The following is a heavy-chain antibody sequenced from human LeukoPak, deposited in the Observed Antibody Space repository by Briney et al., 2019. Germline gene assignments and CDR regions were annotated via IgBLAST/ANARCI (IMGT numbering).Heavy chain of an antibody. J-gene: IGHJ6*04. V-gene: IGHV1-46*01. CDR2: INPSGGST. D-gene: IGHD3-16*01. Sequence: ASVKVSCKASGYTFTSYYMHWVRQAPGQGHEWMGIINPSGGSTSYAQKFQGRVTMTRDASTSTVYMELSSLRSEDTAVYYCARGDEVLQDPDYYYYGMDVWGKGTTVTVSS. CDR3: ARGDEVLQDPDYYYYGMDV. CDR1: GYTFTSYY.